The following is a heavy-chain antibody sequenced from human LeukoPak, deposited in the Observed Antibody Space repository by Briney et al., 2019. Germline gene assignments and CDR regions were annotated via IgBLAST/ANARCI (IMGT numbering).Heavy chain of an antibody. CDR2: INANSGGT. CDR1: GYTFTGYY. Sequence: GASVKVSCKASGYTFTGYYMHWVRQAPGQGVEWMGWINANSGGTNYAQKFPGRVTMTRDTYISTAYMELSKLRSDDTAVYYYAREPLLYSSSSHAFDIWGQGTMVTVSS. J-gene: IGHJ3*02. CDR3: AREPLLYSSSSHAFDI. D-gene: IGHD6-6*01. V-gene: IGHV1-2*02.